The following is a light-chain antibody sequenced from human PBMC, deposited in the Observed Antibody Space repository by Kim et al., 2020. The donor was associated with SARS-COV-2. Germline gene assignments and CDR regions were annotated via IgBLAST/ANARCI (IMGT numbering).Light chain of an antibody. V-gene: IGLV7-43*01. CDR2: RTS. J-gene: IGLJ3*02. Sequence: PGVTVTLTCASNTGAVTSAHNANWFQQKPGQAPRSLIHRTSNRHSWTPARFSGSLLGDKAALTLSRVQPEDETDCCCLLNYGRPWVFGGGTRLTVL. CDR3: LLNYGRPWV. CDR1: TGAVTSAHN.